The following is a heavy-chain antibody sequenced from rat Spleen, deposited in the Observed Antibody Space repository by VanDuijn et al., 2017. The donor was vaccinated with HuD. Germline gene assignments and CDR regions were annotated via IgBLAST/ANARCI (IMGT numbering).Heavy chain of an antibody. CDR1: GFNFNDYW. D-gene: IGHD2-5*01. Sequence: EVKLVESGGGLVQPGRSLKLSCAASGFNFNDYWMGWVRQAPGKGLEWIGEINKDSRTTKYSPSLKDKFTISRDNAQNTLYLQMSKLGSEDTAIYYCARHEGDTWDFDSWGQGVMVTVSS. V-gene: IGHV4-2*01. J-gene: IGHJ2*01. CDR3: ARHEGDTWDFDS. CDR2: INKDSRTT.